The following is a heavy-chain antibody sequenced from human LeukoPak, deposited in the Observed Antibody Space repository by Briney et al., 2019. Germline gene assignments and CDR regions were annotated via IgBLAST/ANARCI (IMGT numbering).Heavy chain of an antibody. D-gene: IGHD2-15*01. CDR1: GFTFSSYA. V-gene: IGHV3-23*01. Sequence: GGSLRLSCAAPGFTFSSYAMSWVRQAPGKGLEWVSAISGGGGSTYYADSVKGRFTISRDNSKNTLYLQMNSLRAEDTAVYYCAKNSGGDCYSAMDVWGQGTTVTVSS. CDR3: AKNSGGDCYSAMDV. CDR2: ISGGGGST. J-gene: IGHJ6*02.